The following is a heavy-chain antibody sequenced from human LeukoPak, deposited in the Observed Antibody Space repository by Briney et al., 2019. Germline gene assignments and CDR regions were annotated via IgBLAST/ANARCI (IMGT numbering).Heavy chain of an antibody. CDR1: GFTFSSYW. J-gene: IGHJ4*02. V-gene: IGHV3-7*01. Sequence: GGSLRLSCAASGFTFSSYWMSWVRQAPGKGLEWVANIKQDGSEKYYVDSVKGRFTISRDNAKNSLYLQMNSLRAEDTAVYYCARDNCSSGSCYSDYWGQGTLVTVSS. CDR2: IKQDGSEK. D-gene: IGHD2-15*01. CDR3: ARDNCSSGSCYSDY.